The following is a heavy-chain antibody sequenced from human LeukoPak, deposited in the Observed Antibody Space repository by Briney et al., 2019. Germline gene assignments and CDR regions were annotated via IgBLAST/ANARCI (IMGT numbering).Heavy chain of an antibody. J-gene: IGHJ6*03. V-gene: IGHV1-2*02. CDR2: INPNSGGT. Sequence: ASVKVSCKASGYTFTGYYMHWVRQAPGQGLEWMGWINPNSGGTNYAQKFQGRVTMTRDTSISTAYMELSRLRSDDTAVYYCAREKAEYYYYMDVWGKGTTVTVSS. CDR1: GYTFTGYY. CDR3: AREKAEYYYYMDV.